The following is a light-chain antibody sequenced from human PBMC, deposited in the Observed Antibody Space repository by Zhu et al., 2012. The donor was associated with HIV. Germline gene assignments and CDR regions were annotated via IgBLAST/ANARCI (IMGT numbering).Light chain of an antibody. CDR1: QSVNNNY. Sequence: DIVLTQSPGSLSLSPGEGDTLYCRASQSVNNNYLAWYQQKPGQAPSLLIYGASRRATGVPDRFSASGSGTDFTLTINNLEPEDSAMYYCQQYGSSPGTFGQGDQGGSQT. V-gene: IGKV3-20*01. CDR3: QQYGSSPGT. J-gene: IGKJ1*01. CDR2: GAS.